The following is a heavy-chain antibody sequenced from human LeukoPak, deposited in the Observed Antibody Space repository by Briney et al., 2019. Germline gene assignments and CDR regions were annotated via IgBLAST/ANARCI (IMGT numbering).Heavy chain of an antibody. V-gene: IGHV4-4*02. D-gene: IGHD3-10*01. CDR1: GGSISSSNW. CDR3: ARKSMDYYGSGDFDY. CDR2: IYHSGST. J-gene: IGHJ4*02. Sequence: PSETLSLTCAVSGGSISSSNWWSWVRQPPGKGLAWIGEIYHSGSTNYNPSLKSRVTISVDKSKNQFSLKLSSVTAADTAVYYCARKSMDYYGSGDFDYWGQGTLVTVSS.